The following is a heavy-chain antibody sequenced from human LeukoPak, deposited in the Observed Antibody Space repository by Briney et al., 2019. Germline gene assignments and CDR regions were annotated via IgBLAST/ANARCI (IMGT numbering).Heavy chain of an antibody. Sequence: GGSLRLSCAASGFTFSSYSMNWVRQAPGKGLEWVSSISSSSSYIYYADSVKGRFTISRDNAKNSLYLQMNSLRAEDTAVYYCARGEEAAAGTSYNYWGQGTLVTVSS. D-gene: IGHD6-13*01. V-gene: IGHV3-21*01. CDR1: GFTFSSYS. J-gene: IGHJ4*02. CDR2: ISSSSSYI. CDR3: ARGEEAAAGTSYNY.